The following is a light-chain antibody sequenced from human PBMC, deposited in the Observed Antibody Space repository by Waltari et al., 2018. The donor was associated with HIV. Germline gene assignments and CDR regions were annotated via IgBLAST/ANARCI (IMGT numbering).Light chain of an antibody. CDR2: EIT. Sequence: QSAPTHPAPLSGSPGQSITISCTGTSSDVGGYNSFSWYQQHPGKAPKLMIYEITNRPSGVSNRFSGSKSGNTASLTISGLQVEDEADYYCSSYTSSSLEIFGGGTKLTVL. J-gene: IGLJ2*01. CDR1: SSDVGGYNS. V-gene: IGLV2-14*03. CDR3: SSYTSSSLEI.